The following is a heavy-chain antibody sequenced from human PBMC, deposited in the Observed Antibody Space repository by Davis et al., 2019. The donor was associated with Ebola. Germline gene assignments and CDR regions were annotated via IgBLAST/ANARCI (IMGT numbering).Heavy chain of an antibody. CDR2: LETSADT. D-gene: IGHD2-2*01. CDR3: AKDTSNIWFDM. CDR1: GFGFDSQV. J-gene: IGHJ3*02. Sequence: GESLKISCAASGFGFDSQVMHWVRQAPGEGLEGVSTLETSADTYYADSVKGRFTISRDNSKDTLYLQMNGLRVEDTAIYYCAKDTSNIWFDMWGQGTNVTVSS. V-gene: IGHV3-23*01.